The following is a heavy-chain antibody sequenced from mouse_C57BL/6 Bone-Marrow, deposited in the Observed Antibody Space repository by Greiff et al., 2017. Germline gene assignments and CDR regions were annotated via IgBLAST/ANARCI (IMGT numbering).Heavy chain of an antibody. Sequence: VQLQQPGAELVRPGTSVKLSCKASGYTFTSYWMHWVQQRPGQGLEWIGVIDPSDSYTNYNQKFKGKATLTVETSSNTADKQLSSLTSEDSAVYYCARRVYFDVWGTGTTVTVSS. CDR2: IDPSDSYT. CDR1: GYTFTSYW. J-gene: IGHJ1*03. CDR3: ARRVYFDV. V-gene: IGHV1-59*01.